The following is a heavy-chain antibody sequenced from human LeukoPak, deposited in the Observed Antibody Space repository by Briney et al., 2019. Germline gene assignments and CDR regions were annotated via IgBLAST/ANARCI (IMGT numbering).Heavy chain of an antibody. CDR1: GFTFSSYW. CDR3: ARDNGYFSVDY. CDR2: IKQDESEK. J-gene: IGHJ4*02. Sequence: GGSLRLSCAASGFTFSSYWMTWARQAPGKGLEWVANIKQDESEKYYGDSVRGRFTISRDNAQNSLYMQMNSLRAEDTAVYYCARDNGYFSVDYWGQGTLVTVSS. D-gene: IGHD3-22*01. V-gene: IGHV3-7*01.